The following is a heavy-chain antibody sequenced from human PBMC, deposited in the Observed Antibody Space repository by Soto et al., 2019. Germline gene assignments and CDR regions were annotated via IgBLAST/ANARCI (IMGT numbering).Heavy chain of an antibody. CDR2: ISGGASTI. V-gene: IGHV3-11*01. CDR3: ARDRGYSGYAIDY. Sequence: QVQLVESGGGLVKPGGSLRLSCAASGFTFSDYYMSWIRQAPGKGLEWVSYISGGASTIHYADSVKGRFTISSDNAKNSLYLQLNSVRVEDTAVYYCARDRGYSGYAIDYWGQGALVTVSS. D-gene: IGHD5-12*01. CDR1: GFTFSDYY. J-gene: IGHJ4*02.